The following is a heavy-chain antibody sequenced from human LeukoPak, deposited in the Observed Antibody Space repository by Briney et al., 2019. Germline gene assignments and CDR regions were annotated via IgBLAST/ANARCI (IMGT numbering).Heavy chain of an antibody. D-gene: IGHD3-22*01. J-gene: IGHJ3*02. Sequence: ASVKVSCKASGGTFSSYAISWVRQAPGQGLEWMGRIIPILDNENYAQKFQGRVTINADKSTSAAYMELSSLRSEDTAVYYCARGPTDYYHSDYDAFDIWGQGTMVTVSS. CDR3: ARGPTDYYHSDYDAFDI. CDR1: GGTFSSYA. V-gene: IGHV1-69*04. CDR2: IIPILDNE.